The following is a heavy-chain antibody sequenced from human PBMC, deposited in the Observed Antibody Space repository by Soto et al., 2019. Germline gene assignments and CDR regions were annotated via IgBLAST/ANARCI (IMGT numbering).Heavy chain of an antibody. J-gene: IGHJ6*03. V-gene: IGHV3-23*01. CDR3: AKGPEDYYYMDV. Sequence: EVQLLESGGGLVQPGGSLRLSCAASGFTFSSYAMSWVRQAPGKGLEWVSAISGSGGSTYYADSVKGRFTISRDNSKNPLYLQMNSLRAEDTAVYYCAKGPEDYYYMDVWGKGTPVTVSS. CDR2: ISGSGGST. CDR1: GFTFSSYA.